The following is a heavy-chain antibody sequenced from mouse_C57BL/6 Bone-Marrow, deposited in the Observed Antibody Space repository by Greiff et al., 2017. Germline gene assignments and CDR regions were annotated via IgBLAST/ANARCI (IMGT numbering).Heavy chain of an antibody. CDR1: GYTFTSYW. Sequence: QVHVKQPGTELVKPGASVKLSCKASGYTFTSYWMHWVKQRPGQGLEWIGNINPSNGGTNYNEKFKSKATLTVDKSSSTAYMQLSSLTSEDSAVYYCARSYDGYPYYYAMDYWGQGTSVTVSS. CDR2: INPSNGGT. J-gene: IGHJ4*01. D-gene: IGHD2-3*01. CDR3: ARSYDGYPYYYAMDY. V-gene: IGHV1-53*01.